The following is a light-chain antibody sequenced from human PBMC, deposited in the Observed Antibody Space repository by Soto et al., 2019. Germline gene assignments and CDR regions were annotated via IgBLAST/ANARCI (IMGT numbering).Light chain of an antibody. J-gene: IGKJ3*01. Sequence: IQLTQSPSSLSASVGDRVTISCRASQGIANFLAWYHQKPGKAPKLLIYGAYTLKSGVPSRFSVSGSGTDFTLTISSLQPEDFATYYCQQLNSFPIPFGPWTKVDIK. CDR2: GAY. CDR3: QQLNSFPIP. CDR1: QGIANF. V-gene: IGKV1-9*01.